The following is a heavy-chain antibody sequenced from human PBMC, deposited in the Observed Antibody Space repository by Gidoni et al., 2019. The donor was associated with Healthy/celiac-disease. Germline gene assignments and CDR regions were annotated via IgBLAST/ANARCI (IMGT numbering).Heavy chain of an antibody. CDR2: ISAYNGNT. CDR3: ARALYGEAAAGTVEINNWFDP. J-gene: IGHJ5*02. CDR1: GYTFTSYG. Sequence: VQLVQSGAEVKKPGASVKVSCTASGYTFTSYGISWVRQAPGQGLEWMGWISAYNGNTNYAQKLQGRVTMTTDTSTSTAYMELRSLRSDDTAVYYCARALYGEAAAGTVEINNWFDPWGQGTLVTVSS. V-gene: IGHV1-18*01. D-gene: IGHD6-13*01.